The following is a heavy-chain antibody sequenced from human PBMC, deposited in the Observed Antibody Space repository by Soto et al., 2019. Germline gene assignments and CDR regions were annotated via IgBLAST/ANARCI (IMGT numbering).Heavy chain of an antibody. CDR2: IYHSWST. CDR1: GGSISSGGYS. Sequence: QLQLQESGSGLVKPSQTLSLTCAVSGGSISSGGYSWSWIRQPPGKGLEWIGYIYHSWSTYYNPSLKSLLTISVDRSKNQLSLNLSSVIAADTAVYYCARAGGLGAVAVDYWVKGILITVYS. D-gene: IGHD6-19*01. V-gene: IGHV4-30-2*01. J-gene: IGHJ4*02. CDR3: ARAGGLGAVAVDY.